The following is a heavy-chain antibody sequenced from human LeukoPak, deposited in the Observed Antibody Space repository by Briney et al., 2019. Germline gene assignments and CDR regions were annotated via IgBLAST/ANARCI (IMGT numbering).Heavy chain of an antibody. Sequence: PSETLSLTCTVSGGSISSYYWSWIRQPPGKGLEWIGYIYYSGSTNYNPSLKSRVTISVDTSKNQFSLKLSSVTDADTAVYFCARDDSGYGVFDYWGQGTLVTVSS. D-gene: IGHD5-12*01. J-gene: IGHJ4*02. CDR1: GGSISSYY. V-gene: IGHV4-59*12. CDR2: IYYSGST. CDR3: ARDDSGYGVFDY.